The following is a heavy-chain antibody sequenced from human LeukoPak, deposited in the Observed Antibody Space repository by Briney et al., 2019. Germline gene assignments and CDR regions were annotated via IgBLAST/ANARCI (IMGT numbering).Heavy chain of an antibody. CDR1: GFTFSSYG. CDR2: IRYDGSNK. D-gene: IGHD1-26*01. CDR3: ARGGGSYYGAFDI. Sequence: GGSLRLSCAASGFTFSSYGMHWVRQAPGKGLEWVAFIRYDGSNKYYADSVKGRFTISRDNAKNSLYLQMNSLRAEDTAVYYCARGGGSYYGAFDIWGQGTMVTVSS. J-gene: IGHJ3*02. V-gene: IGHV3-30*02.